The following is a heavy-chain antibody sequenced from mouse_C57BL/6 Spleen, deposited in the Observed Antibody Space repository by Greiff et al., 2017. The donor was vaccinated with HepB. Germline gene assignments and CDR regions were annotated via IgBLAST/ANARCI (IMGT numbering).Heavy chain of an antibody. CDR1: GYTFTSYW. V-gene: IGHV1-55*01. CDR3: ARAGSSLYYYAMDY. J-gene: IGHJ4*01. D-gene: IGHD1-1*01. CDR2: IYPGSGST. Sequence: QVQLQQSGAELVKPGASVKMSCKASGYTFTSYWITWVKQRPGQGLEWIGDIYPGSGSTNYNEKFKSKATLTVDTSSSTAYMQLSSLTSEDSAVYYCARAGSSLYYYAMDYWGQGTSVTVSS.